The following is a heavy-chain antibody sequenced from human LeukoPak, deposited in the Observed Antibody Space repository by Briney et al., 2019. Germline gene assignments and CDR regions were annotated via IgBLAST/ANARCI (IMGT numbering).Heavy chain of an antibody. J-gene: IGHJ4*02. Sequence: GGSLRLSCAASGFTFSSYSMNWVRQAPGKGLEWVSSISSSGSYIYYADSVKGRFTISRDNAKNSLYLQMNSLRAEDTAVYYCARDLRGYSYGYYEGGIDYWGQGTLVTVSS. CDR3: ARDLRGYSYGYYEGGIDY. V-gene: IGHV3-21*01. CDR1: GFTFSSYS. D-gene: IGHD5-18*01. CDR2: ISSSGSYI.